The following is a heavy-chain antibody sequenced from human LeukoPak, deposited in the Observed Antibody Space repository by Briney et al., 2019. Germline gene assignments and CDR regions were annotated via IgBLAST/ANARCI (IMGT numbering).Heavy chain of an antibody. J-gene: IGHJ6*02. Sequence: SQTLSLTCTVSGGSISSGGYYWSWIRQPAGKGLEWIGRIYTSGSTNYNPSLKSRVTISVDTSKNQFSLKLSSVTAANTAVYYCARGARPGRAYYYGMDVWGQGTTVTVSS. V-gene: IGHV4-61*02. CDR2: IYTSGST. CDR3: ARGARPGRAYYYGMDV. CDR1: GGSISSGGYY. D-gene: IGHD6-6*01.